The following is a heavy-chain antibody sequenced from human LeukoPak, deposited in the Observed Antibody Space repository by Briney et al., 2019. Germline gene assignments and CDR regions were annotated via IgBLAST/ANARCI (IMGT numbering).Heavy chain of an antibody. CDR2: IKQDGSEI. CDR1: GFTFSSYW. CDR3: ARDPYYDILTGYYDTDAFDI. J-gene: IGHJ3*02. Sequence: GGPLRLSCAASGFTFSSYWMSWLREAPGKGLEWVANIKQDGSEIYCVDSVKGRFTISRDNAKNSLYLQMNSLRAEDTAVYYCARDPYYDILTGYYDTDAFDIWGQGTMVTVSS. D-gene: IGHD3-9*01. V-gene: IGHV3-7*01.